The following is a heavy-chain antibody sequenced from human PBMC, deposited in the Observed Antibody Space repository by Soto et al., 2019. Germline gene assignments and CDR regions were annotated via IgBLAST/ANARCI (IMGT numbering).Heavy chain of an antibody. CDR1: GFSFSTYG. J-gene: IGHJ6*02. V-gene: IGHV3-30*18. D-gene: IGHD3-16*01. CDR3: AKPRGKPTYYGMDV. Sequence: VQLVESGGGVVQPGRSLRLSCAASGFSFSTYGMHWVRQAPGKGLEWVAVISYDGINQYYVDSVRGRFTITKDNSRNTLYLQMNSLRAEDTALYYCAKPRGKPTYYGMDVWGQGTTVTVSS. CDR2: ISYDGINQ.